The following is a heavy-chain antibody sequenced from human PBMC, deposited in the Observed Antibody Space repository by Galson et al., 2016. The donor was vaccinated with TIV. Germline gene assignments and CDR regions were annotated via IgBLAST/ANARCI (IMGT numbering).Heavy chain of an antibody. D-gene: IGHD3-22*01. V-gene: IGHV3-23*01. CDR3: AKDRQWFPSSLDY. J-gene: IGHJ4*02. CDR2: IGGSGGSI. Sequence: SLRLSCAASGFTFSSYAMNWVRQAPGKGLEWVSSIGGSGGSIYYADSVKGRFTISRDSSKKTVFLQMNSLRAEDTAIYYCAKDRQWFPSSLDYWSQGTLVIVSS. CDR1: GFTFSSYA.